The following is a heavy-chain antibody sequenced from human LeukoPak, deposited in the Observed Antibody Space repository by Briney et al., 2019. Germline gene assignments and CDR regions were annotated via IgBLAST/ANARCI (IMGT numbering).Heavy chain of an antibody. CDR3: ARDPTYYLRYGYFDS. CDR1: GFTFSTSA. Sequence: GGSLRLSCAASGFTFSTSAMNWVRQAPGKELEWVSSINNVRSHIYYADSVRGRFTISRDNANNVLYLQLNSLRAEDTAVYYCARDPTYYLRYGYFDSWGQGTLVTVSS. J-gene: IGHJ4*02. CDR2: INNVRSHI. V-gene: IGHV3-21*06. D-gene: IGHD1-26*01.